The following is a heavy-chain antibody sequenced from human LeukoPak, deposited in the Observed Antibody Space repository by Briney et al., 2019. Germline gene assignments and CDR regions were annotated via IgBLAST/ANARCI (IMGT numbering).Heavy chain of an antibody. D-gene: IGHD3-10*01. CDR3: ARSGAYYYGSGSYPYWFDP. CDR1: GGSISSSNW. Sequence: SETLSLTCAVSGGSISSSNWWSWVRQPPGKGLEWIGEIYHSGSTNYNPSLKSRVTISVDKSKNQFSLKLSSVTAADTAVYYCARSGAYYYGSGSYPYWFDPWGQGTLVTVSS. CDR2: IYHSGST. V-gene: IGHV4-4*02. J-gene: IGHJ5*02.